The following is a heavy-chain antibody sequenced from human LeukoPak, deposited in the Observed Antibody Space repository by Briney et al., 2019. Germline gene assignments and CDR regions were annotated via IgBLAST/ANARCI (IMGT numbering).Heavy chain of an antibody. Sequence: GASVKVSCKASGYSFTTNFMHWVRQAPGQGLEWMGIINPSGGSTSHAQKLQGRVTMTRDTSTSTVYMELSSLRSEDTAVYYCARENAQFYYDSSDYYYFDYWGQGTLVTVSS. CDR2: INPSGGST. J-gene: IGHJ4*02. CDR3: ARENAQFYYDSSDYYYFDY. D-gene: IGHD3-22*01. CDR1: GYSFTTNF. V-gene: IGHV1-46*01.